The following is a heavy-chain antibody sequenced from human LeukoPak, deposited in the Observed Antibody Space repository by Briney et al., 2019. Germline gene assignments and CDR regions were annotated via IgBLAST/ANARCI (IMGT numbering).Heavy chain of an antibody. CDR1: GYTFTSYY. D-gene: IGHD1-26*01. CDR3: ARDGPSGSYYFDY. J-gene: IGHJ4*02. CDR2: INTSGGST. V-gene: IGHV1-46*01. Sequence: ASVTVSCKASGYTFTSYYMHWVRQPPGQGLEWMGIINTSGGSTSYAQKFQGRVTMTRDMSTSTVYMELSSLRSEDTAVYYCARDGPSGSYYFDYWGQGTLVTVSS.